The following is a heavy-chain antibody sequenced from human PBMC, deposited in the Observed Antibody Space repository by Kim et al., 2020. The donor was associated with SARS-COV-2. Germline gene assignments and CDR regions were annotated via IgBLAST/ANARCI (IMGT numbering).Heavy chain of an antibody. V-gene: IGHV1-2*02. J-gene: IGHJ6*02. D-gene: IGHD3-3*01. CDR2: INPNSGGT. CDR3: ARPNIRFLEWSLIWGMDV. Sequence: ASVKVSCKASGYTFTGYYMHWVRQAPGQGLEWMGWINPNSGGTNYAQKFQGRVTMTRDTSISTAYMELSRLRSDDTAVYYCARPNIRFLEWSLIWGMDVWGQGTTVTVSS. CDR1: GYTFTGYY.